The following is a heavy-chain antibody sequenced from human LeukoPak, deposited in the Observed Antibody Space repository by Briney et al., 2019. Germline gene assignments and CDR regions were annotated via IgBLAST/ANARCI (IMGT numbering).Heavy chain of an antibody. V-gene: IGHV3-11*01. CDR2: ISSSGSTI. J-gene: IGHJ4*02. Sequence: GGSLRLSCAASGFTFSDHYMSWIRQAPGKGLEWFSYISSSGSTIYYADSVKGRFTISRDNAKNSLYLQMNSLRAEDTAVYYCARTAVAGSYYFDYWGQGTLVTVSS. CDR1: GFTFSDHY. D-gene: IGHD6-19*01. CDR3: ARTAVAGSYYFDY.